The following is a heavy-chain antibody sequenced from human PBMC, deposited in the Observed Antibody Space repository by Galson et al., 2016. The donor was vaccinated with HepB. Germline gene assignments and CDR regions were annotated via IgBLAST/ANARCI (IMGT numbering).Heavy chain of an antibody. CDR2: IYQNGNT. J-gene: IGHJ5*02. D-gene: IGHD3/OR15-3a*01. CDR1: GGSIRNHY. CDR3: ARTIYVLHFLDRPGHFDP. Sequence: SETLSLTCNVSGGSIRNHYWSWIRQPPEKGLEWIGYIYQNGNTNFNPSLKSRVTTSLDRSSNQFSLRLNYVTAADTAVYYCARTIYVLHFLDRPGHFDPWGQGTLVTVSS. V-gene: IGHV4-59*11.